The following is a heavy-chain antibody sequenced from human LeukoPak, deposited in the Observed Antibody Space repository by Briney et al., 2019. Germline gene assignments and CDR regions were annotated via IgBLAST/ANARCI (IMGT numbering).Heavy chain of an antibody. Sequence: ASVKVSCKASGYSLSSYDINWVRQAAGQGLEWMGWMNPNSDNTGYAQNFQGRVTITRNTAMTIAYMELSSLRSEDTAVYYCARRFCRGGSCFLDPWGQGTLVTVSS. D-gene: IGHD2-15*01. CDR3: ARRFCRGGSCFLDP. V-gene: IGHV1-8*03. CDR2: MNPNSDNT. CDR1: GYSLSSYD. J-gene: IGHJ5*02.